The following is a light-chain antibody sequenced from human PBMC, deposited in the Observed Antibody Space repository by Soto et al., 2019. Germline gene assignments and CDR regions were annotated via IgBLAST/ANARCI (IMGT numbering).Light chain of an antibody. CDR2: GAS. Sequence: DIVLTQSAGSLSLSPGERATLSYRASQSFSSYLAWYQQKPGQAPRLLIYGASNRATDIPDRFSGSGSGTDFTLTISRLEPEDFAMYYCQQYGSSPWTFGQGTKVEIK. J-gene: IGKJ1*01. V-gene: IGKV3-20*01. CDR3: QQYGSSPWT. CDR1: QSFSSY.